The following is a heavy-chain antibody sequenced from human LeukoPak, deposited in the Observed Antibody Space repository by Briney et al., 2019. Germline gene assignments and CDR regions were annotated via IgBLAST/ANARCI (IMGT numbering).Heavy chain of an antibody. CDR2: INHSGST. J-gene: IGHJ6*02. V-gene: IGHV4-34*01. CDR3: ARHGGDYAGEVDV. D-gene: IGHD4-17*01. CDR1: GGSFSGYY. Sequence: SETLSLTCAVYGGSFSGYYWSWIRQPPGKGLEWIGEINHSGSTNYNPSLKSRVTISVDTSKNQFSLKLSSVTAADTAVYYCARHGGDYAGEVDVWGQGTTVTVSS.